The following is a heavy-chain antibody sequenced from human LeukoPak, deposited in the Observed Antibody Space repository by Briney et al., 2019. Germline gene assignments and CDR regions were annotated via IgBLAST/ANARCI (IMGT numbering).Heavy chain of an antibody. D-gene: IGHD3-3*01. Sequence: GGSLRLSCVASGFTFRSYSMNWVRQAPGKGLEWVLYISSSSGTVYYADSVKGRFTISRDNAKNSLYLQMNSLRAKDTAVYYCAREAYGLGWFGDYYMDVWGKGTTVTVSS. CDR2: ISSSSGTV. V-gene: IGHV3-48*01. CDR1: GFTFRSYS. CDR3: AREAYGLGWFGDYYMDV. J-gene: IGHJ6*03.